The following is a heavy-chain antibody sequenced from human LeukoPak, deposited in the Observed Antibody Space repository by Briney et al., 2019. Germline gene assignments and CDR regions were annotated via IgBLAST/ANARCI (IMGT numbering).Heavy chain of an antibody. CDR3: ARAPVDTAIDYYYYMDV. CDR1: GGSISSRSYY. V-gene: IGHV4-39*07. D-gene: IGHD5-18*01. CDR2: IYYSGST. J-gene: IGHJ6*03. Sequence: SETLSLTCTVSGGSISSRSYYWGWIRQPPGKGLEWIGIIYYSGSTNYNPSLKSRVTISVDTSKNQFSLKLSSVTAADTAVYYCARAPVDTAIDYYYYMDVWGKGTTVTISS.